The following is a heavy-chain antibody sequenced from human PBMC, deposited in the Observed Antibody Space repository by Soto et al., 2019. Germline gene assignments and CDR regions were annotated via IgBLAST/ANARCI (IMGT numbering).Heavy chain of an antibody. CDR2: IKHSGSS. D-gene: IGHD6-19*01. V-gene: IGHV4-34*01. CDR1: AGSFSHYY. J-gene: IGHJ3*02. Sequence: SETLSLTCAVYAGSFSHYYWNWIRQSPGEGLEWIGKIKHSGSSNYNPSLRSRVSISVDMSKNQFSLRLTSVTAADTAVYYCARGGSSDWQVALDIWGQGTMVTVSS. CDR3: ARGGSSDWQVALDI.